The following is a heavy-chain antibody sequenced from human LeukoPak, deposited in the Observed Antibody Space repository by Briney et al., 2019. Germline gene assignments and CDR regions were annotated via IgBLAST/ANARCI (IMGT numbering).Heavy chain of an antibody. CDR1: GFTVSSNY. V-gene: IGHV3-66*01. CDR3: AREYYDSSGYYVNWFDP. D-gene: IGHD3-22*01. Sequence: GGSLRLSCAASGFTVSSNYMSWVRQAPGKGLEWVSVIYSGGSTYYADSVKGRFTISRDNSKNTLYFQMNSLRAEDTAVYYCAREYYDSSGYYVNWFDPWGQGTLVTVSS. J-gene: IGHJ5*02. CDR2: IYSGGST.